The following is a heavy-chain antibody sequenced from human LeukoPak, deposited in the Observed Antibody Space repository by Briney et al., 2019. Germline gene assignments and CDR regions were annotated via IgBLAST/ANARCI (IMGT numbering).Heavy chain of an antibody. CDR3: ARGGSYYARDY. D-gene: IGHD1-26*01. Sequence: PSETLSLTCAVSGGSISSGGYSWRWIRQPPGRGLEWIGEINHSGSTNYNPSLKSRVTISVDTSKNQFSLKLSSVTAADTAVYYCARGGSYYARDYWGQGTLVTVSS. CDR1: GGSISSGGYS. J-gene: IGHJ4*02. CDR2: INHSGST. V-gene: IGHV4-34*01.